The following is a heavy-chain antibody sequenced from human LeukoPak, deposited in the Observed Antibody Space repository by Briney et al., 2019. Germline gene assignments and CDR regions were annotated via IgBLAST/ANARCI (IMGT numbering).Heavy chain of an antibody. CDR3: AKLIQLERSVDAFDI. D-gene: IGHD1-1*01. V-gene: IGHV3-30*02. Sequence: PGGSLRLSCSASGFTFSSYGMRWVRQAPGKGLEWVAFIRYDGSNKYYADSVKGRFPISRDNSKNTLYLQMNSLRAEDTAVYYCAKLIQLERSVDAFDIWGQGTMVTISS. CDR1: GFTFSSYG. J-gene: IGHJ3*02. CDR2: IRYDGSNK.